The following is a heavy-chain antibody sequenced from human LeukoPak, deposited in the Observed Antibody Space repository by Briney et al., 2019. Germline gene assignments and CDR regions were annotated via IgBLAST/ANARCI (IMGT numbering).Heavy chain of an antibody. V-gene: IGHV3-7*03. CDR1: GFTFNTYW. J-gene: IGHJ5*02. CDR3: AKCRRYSSGWCNWLDP. D-gene: IGHD6-19*01. CDR2: INEDGGEK. Sequence: GGSLRLSCAASGFTFNTYWMSWVCQAPGKRLEWVANINEDGGEKYYVDSVKGRIIISRDNARNSLYLQLNSLGLEDTAVYFCAKCRRYSSGWCNWLDPWGQGTQVTVSS.